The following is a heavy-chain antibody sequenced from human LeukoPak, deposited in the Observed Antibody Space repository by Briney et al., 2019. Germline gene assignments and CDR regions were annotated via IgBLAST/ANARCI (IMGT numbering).Heavy chain of an antibody. Sequence: GGPLRLSCAASGFTFSSYWMHWVRQAPGKGLVWVSRIHSDGSTTTYADSVKGRFTISRDNAKNTLYLQMNSLTADDTAVYYCARATYYDILTGLNLQGAFDMWGQGTMVTVSS. CDR3: ARATYYDILTGLNLQGAFDM. D-gene: IGHD3-9*01. V-gene: IGHV3-74*03. CDR2: IHSDGSTT. CDR1: GFTFSSYW. J-gene: IGHJ3*02.